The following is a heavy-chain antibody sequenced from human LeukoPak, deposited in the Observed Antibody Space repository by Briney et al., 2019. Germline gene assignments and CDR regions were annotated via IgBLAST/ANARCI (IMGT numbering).Heavy chain of an antibody. CDR2: ISYDGSNK. D-gene: IGHD6-13*01. J-gene: IGHJ4*02. CDR1: GFSFSTYA. Sequence: GTSLRLSCAASGFSFSTYAMHWVRQAPGKGLEWVAVISYDGSNKYYADSVKGRFTISRDNSKNTLYLQMNSLRAEDTAVYYCARELAAARPYFDYWGQGTLVTVSS. V-gene: IGHV3-30*19. CDR3: ARELAAARPYFDY.